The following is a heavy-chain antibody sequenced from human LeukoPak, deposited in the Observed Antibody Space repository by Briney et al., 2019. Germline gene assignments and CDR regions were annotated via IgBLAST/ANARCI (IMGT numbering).Heavy chain of an antibody. J-gene: IGHJ5*02. CDR1: GFTFNTYA. V-gene: IGHV3-23*01. Sequence: GGSLRLSWAAAGFTFNTYAMSWVRQAPGMGLEWVSAIKSDGKTHYADSVKGRFTISRDNSKNTLSLQMNSLRAEDTALYYCAKCRVETYSSGWCNWLDPWGQGTQATVSS. D-gene: IGHD6-19*01. CDR2: IKSDGKT. CDR3: AKCRVETYSSGWCNWLDP.